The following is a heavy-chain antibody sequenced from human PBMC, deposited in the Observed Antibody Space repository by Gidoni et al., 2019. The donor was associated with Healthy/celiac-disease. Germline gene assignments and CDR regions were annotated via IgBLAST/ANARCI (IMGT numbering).Heavy chain of an antibody. CDR2: IKSKTDGGTT. V-gene: IGHV3-15*07. CDR3: TIRPRYSGSYFFLFPWGY. D-gene: IGHD1-26*01. J-gene: IGHJ4*02. Sequence: VGRIKSKTDGGTTDYAAPVKGRFTISRDDSKNTLYLQMNSLKTEDTAVYYCTIRPRYSGSYFFLFPWGYWGQGTLVTVSS.